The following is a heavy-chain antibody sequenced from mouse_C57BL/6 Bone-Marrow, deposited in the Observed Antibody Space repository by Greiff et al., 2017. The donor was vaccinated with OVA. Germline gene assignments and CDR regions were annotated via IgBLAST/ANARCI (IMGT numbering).Heavy chain of an antibody. CDR1: GFNIKDDY. CDR2: IDPENGDT. D-gene: IGHD1-1*01. CDR3: TTSLITTVVARYFDV. V-gene: IGHV14-4*01. Sequence: VHVKQSGAELVRPGASVKLSCTASGFNIKDDYMHWVKQRPEQGLEWIGWIDPENGDTEYASKFQGKATITADTSSNTAYLQLSSLTSEDTAVYYCTTSLITTVVARYFDVWGTGTTVTVSS. J-gene: IGHJ1*03.